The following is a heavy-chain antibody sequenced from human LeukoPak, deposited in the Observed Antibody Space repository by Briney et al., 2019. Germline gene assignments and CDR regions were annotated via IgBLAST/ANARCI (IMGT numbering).Heavy chain of an antibody. CDR1: GGTFSSYA. Sequence: SVKVSCKASGGTFSSYAISWVRQAPGQGLEWMGRIIPILGIANYAQKFQGRVTITADKSTSTAYMELSSLRSEDTAVYYCAREGVITGTTRAFDIWGQGTMGTVSS. V-gene: IGHV1-69*04. CDR2: IIPILGIA. D-gene: IGHD1-7*01. CDR3: AREGVITGTTRAFDI. J-gene: IGHJ3*02.